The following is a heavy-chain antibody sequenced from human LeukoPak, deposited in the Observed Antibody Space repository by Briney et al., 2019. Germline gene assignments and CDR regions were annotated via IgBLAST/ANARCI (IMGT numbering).Heavy chain of an antibody. Sequence: SETLSLTCAVYGGSFSGYYWSWIRQPPGKGLEWTGEINHSGSTNYNPSLKSRVTISVDTSKNQFSLKLSSVTAADTAVYYCARGYVRSGYTYWGQGTLVTVSS. CDR2: INHSGST. D-gene: IGHD3-22*01. V-gene: IGHV4-34*01. CDR1: GGSFSGYY. CDR3: ARGYVRSGYTY. J-gene: IGHJ4*02.